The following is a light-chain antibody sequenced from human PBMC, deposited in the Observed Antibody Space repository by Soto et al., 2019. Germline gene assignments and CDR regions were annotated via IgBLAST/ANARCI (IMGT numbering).Light chain of an antibody. CDR1: ESVDRY. Sequence: EIVMTQSPGTLSVSPGARATLSCRASESVDRYFAWYQQKPGQPPRLLIYGASTRATGVPARFSGSGSGTEFTLPISSLQSEEFAVYFCQQCSEWPLITFGQGTRLEAK. V-gene: IGKV3-15*01. CDR3: QQCSEWPLIT. J-gene: IGKJ5*01. CDR2: GAS.